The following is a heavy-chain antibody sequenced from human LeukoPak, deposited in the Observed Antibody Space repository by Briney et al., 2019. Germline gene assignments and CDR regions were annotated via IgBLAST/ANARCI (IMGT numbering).Heavy chain of an antibody. CDR1: GFTFSSYC. CDR2: IKQDGSEK. Sequence: GGPLRLSCAASGFTFSSYCMNWVRQAPGKGLEWVANIKQDGSEKFYVDSVKGRFTISRDNDKNSLCLQMNSLRAEDTAVYYCARAVGATHFDYWGQGILVTVSS. CDR3: ARAVGATHFDY. D-gene: IGHD1-26*01. V-gene: IGHV3-7*04. J-gene: IGHJ4*02.